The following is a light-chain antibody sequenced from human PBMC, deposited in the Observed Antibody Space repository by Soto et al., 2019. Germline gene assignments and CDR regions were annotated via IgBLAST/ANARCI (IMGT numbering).Light chain of an antibody. CDR1: QSVNNN. CDR2: AAS. Sequence: EIVMTQSPATLSLSPGERVTLSCRASQSVNNNFAWYQHRPGQAPRLLIYAASTRATGIPARFSGSGSGTEFSLTISSLQSEDFAVYYCQQYNYWPRTFGQGTKVDIK. V-gene: IGKV3-15*01. CDR3: QQYNYWPRT. J-gene: IGKJ1*01.